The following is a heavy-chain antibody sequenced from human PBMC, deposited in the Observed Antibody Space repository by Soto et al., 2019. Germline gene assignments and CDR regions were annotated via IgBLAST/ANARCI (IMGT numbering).Heavy chain of an antibody. J-gene: IGHJ4*02. CDR3: ASNLAGTSPDKY. V-gene: IGHV3-74*01. CDR1: GITFSSNW. D-gene: IGHD6-19*01. CDR2: INGAGSST. Sequence: PGGSLRLSCAASGITFSSNWMHWVRQAPGKGLVWVSRINGAGSSTSYADSVKGRFTISRDNAKNTLYLQMNSLRAEDAAVYYSASNLAGTSPDKYWGQGTLVTVSS.